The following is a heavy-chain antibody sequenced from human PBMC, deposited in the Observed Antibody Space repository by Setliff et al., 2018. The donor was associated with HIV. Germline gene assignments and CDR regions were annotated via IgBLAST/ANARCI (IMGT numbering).Heavy chain of an antibody. Sequence: GASVKVSCKASGYTLTSYGISWVRQAPGQGLEWMGWISAYNGNTNYAQKLQGRVTMTTDTSTSTAYMELRSLRSDDTAVYYCASATRVTDDAFDIWGQGTMVTVSS. CDR2: ISAYNGNT. V-gene: IGHV1-18*01. CDR1: GYTLTSYG. D-gene: IGHD2-21*02. CDR3: ASATRVTDDAFDI. J-gene: IGHJ3*02.